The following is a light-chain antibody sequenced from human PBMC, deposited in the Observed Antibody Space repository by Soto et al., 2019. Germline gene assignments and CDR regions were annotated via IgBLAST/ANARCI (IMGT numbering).Light chain of an antibody. CDR3: QVWDSSSDPRGV. J-gene: IGLJ1*01. V-gene: IGLV3-21*04. CDR1: NIGSKS. Sequence: SYELTQPPSVSVAPGKTARITWGGNNIGSKSVHWYQQKPGQAPVLVIYYDSDRPSGIPERFSGSNSGNTATLTISRVEAGDEADYYCQVWDSSSDPRGVFGTGTKLTVL. CDR2: YDS.